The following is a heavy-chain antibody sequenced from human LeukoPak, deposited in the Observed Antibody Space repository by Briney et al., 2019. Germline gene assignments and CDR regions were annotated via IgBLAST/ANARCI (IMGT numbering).Heavy chain of an antibody. CDR1: GFTFSSYA. CDR2: FSGTSST. CDR3: AKLEQWQPQRYFFEY. V-gene: IGHV3-23*01. Sequence: PGGSLRLSCAASGFTFSSYAMSWVRQAPGKGLEWVSTFSGTSSTSYADAVKGRATISRDNSKNTLYLQLNSLRAEDTAVYYCAKLEQWQPQRYFFEYWGQGALVTVAS. J-gene: IGHJ4*02. D-gene: IGHD6-19*01.